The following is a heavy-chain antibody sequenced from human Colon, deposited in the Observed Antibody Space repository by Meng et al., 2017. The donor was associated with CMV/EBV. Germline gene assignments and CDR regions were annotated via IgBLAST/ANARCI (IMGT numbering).Heavy chain of an antibody. Sequence: CTVSGGSISSGSYYWSWIRQHPGKGLEWTGYIYYSGTTHYNPSLKSRVTMSVDTSKNQFSLKLSSVTAADTAVYYCARGWVPGGDFDYWGQGALVTVSS. CDR2: IYYSGTT. D-gene: IGHD2-2*01. V-gene: IGHV4-31*03. CDR1: GGSISSGSYY. CDR3: ARGWVPGGDFDY. J-gene: IGHJ4*02.